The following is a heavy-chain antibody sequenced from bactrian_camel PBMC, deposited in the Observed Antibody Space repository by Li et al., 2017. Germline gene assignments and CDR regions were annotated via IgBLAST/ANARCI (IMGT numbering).Heavy chain of an antibody. J-gene: IGHJ4*01. D-gene: IGHD5*01. CDR2: IAEVGTM. Sequence: VQLVESGGGSVQAGRSLTLSCVRSGKTYNHECMAWFRQVPGQEREGVAAIAEVGTMYYAAFVKGRFTTSRDDANNTMYLEMNSLQLEDTYMYYCAAGFLMRCRADVPHSLYTSWGQGTQVTVS. V-gene: IGHV3S53*01. CDR1: GKTYNHEC. CDR3: AAGFLMRCRADVPHSLYTS.